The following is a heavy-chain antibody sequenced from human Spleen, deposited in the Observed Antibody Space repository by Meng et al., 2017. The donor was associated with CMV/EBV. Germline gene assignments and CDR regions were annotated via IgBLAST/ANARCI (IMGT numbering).Heavy chain of an antibody. CDR1: GFTFDDYA. D-gene: IGHD7-27*01. Sequence: GGSLRLSCAASGFTFDDYAMHWVRQAPGKGLEWVSSITWNSGRIAYADSSKGRFTISRDNAKNALYLQMNSLTAEDTALYFCAKDSKLGYFDFWGQGTLVTVSS. J-gene: IGHJ4*02. V-gene: IGHV3-9*01. CDR2: ITWNSGRI. CDR3: AKDSKLGYFDF.